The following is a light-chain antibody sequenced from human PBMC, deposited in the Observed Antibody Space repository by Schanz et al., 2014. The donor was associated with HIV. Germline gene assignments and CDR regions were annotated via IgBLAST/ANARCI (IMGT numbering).Light chain of an antibody. CDR3: SSYAGSNNVV. V-gene: IGLV2-14*02. CDR2: EGT. Sequence: QSALTQPASVSGSPGQSITISCTGTSSDIGAYNLISWYQQHPGKAPKFIIYEGTKRPSGISNRFSGSKSGNTASLTVSGLQAEDEADYYCSSYAGSNNVVFGGGTKLTVL. CDR1: SSDIGAYNL. J-gene: IGLJ2*01.